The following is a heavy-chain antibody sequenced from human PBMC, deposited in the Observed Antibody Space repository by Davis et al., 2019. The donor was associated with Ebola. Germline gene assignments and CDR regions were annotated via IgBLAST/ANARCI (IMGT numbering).Heavy chain of an antibody. D-gene: IGHD1-20*01. CDR3: VKDDVTAGRFNY. Sequence: MPSETLSLTCTVSGGSITSSYWTWIRQPPGKGLEWVGCMFYNGDTKYNPALESRVTISVDTSKNQFSLRLSSVTAADTAMYYCVKDDVTAGRFNYWGQGSLVTVSS. CDR1: GGSITSSY. CDR2: MFYNGDT. V-gene: IGHV4-59*08. J-gene: IGHJ4*02.